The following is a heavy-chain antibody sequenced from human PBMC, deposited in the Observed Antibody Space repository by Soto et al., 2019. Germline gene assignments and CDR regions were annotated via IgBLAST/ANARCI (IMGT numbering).Heavy chain of an antibody. D-gene: IGHD3-10*01. CDR1: GGSFSGYQ. CDR3: ARASILWFGEVSRRGGYYSFIEV. V-gene: IGHV4-34*01. J-gene: IGHJ6*03. Sequence: QVQLQQWGAGLLKPSETLSLTCAVYGGSFSGYQWSWIRQPPGTGLELVGEINDSGIVNYNPSLKSRVTMFLDTPMKQFSLKLSSVTAADTAVYSCARASILWFGEVSRRGGYYSFIEVWGKGTMVIVSS. CDR2: INDSGIV.